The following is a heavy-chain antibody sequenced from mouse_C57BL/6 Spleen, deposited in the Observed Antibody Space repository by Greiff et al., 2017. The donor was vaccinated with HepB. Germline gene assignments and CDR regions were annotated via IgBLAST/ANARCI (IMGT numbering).Heavy chain of an antibody. D-gene: IGHD2-2*01. J-gene: IGHJ1*03. CDR1: GYTFTSYW. CDR2: INPSSGYT. V-gene: IGHV1-7*01. Sequence: VQLQQSGAELAKPGASVKLSCKASGYTFTSYWMHWVKQRPGQGLEWIGYINPSSGYTKYNQKFKDQATLTADKSSSTAYMQLSSLTYEDAAVYYCATSYGYDWYFDVWGTGTTVTVSS. CDR3: ATSYGYDWYFDV.